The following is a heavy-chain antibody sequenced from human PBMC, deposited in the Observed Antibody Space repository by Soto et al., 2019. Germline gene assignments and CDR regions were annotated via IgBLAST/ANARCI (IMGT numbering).Heavy chain of an antibody. CDR3: ARDLMGTESWDY. CDR2: IIPILGIA. Sequence: QVQLVQSGAEVKKPGSSVKVSCKASGGTFSSYTIIWVRQAPGQGLEWMGRIIPILGIANYAQKFQGRVTITADKSTSTAYMELSSLRSEDTAVYYCARDLMGTESWDYWGQGTLVTVSS. CDR1: GGTFSSYT. V-gene: IGHV1-69*08. D-gene: IGHD2-8*01. J-gene: IGHJ4*02.